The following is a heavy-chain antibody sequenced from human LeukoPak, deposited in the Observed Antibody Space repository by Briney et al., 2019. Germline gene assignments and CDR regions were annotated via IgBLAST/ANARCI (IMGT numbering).Heavy chain of an antibody. D-gene: IGHD2-15*01. J-gene: IGHJ3*02. CDR2: ISISSNYK. CDR1: GFTFSRYS. Sequence: PGGSLRLSCAASGFTFSRYSMNWVRQAPGKGLEWVSSISISSNYKCYPDSLKGRFTISRDNAKNSLYLQMNSLRAEDTAVYYCARGSRLVVVERDAFDIWGQGTMVTVSS. V-gene: IGHV3-21*01. CDR3: ARGSRLVVVERDAFDI.